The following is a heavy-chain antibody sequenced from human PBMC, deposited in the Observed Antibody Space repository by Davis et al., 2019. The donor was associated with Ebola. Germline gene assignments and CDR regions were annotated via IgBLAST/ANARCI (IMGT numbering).Heavy chain of an antibody. V-gene: IGHV3-21*01. CDR1: GFTFTRYS. J-gene: IGHJ3*02. Sequence: PGGSLRLSCAASGFTFTRYSMSWVRQAPGKGLEWVSSISVSDSYIYYADSVKGRFTISRDNAKNSVYLQMNSLRAEDTAVYYCARSHSKDYGSGRFDAFNIWGQGTMVTVSS. CDR2: ISVSDSYI. D-gene: IGHD3-10*01. CDR3: ARSHSKDYGSGRFDAFNI.